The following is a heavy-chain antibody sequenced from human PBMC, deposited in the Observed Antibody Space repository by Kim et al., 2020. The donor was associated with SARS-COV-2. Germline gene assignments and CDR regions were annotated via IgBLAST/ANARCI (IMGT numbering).Heavy chain of an antibody. D-gene: IGHD3-3*01. Sequence: GGSLRLSCAASGFTFSSYSMNWVRQAPGKGLEWVSSISSSSSYIDYADSVKGRFTISRDNAKNSLYLQMNSLRAEDTAVYYCARDRLSSWCGYYVNGMDVWGQGTTVTVSS. CDR1: GFTFSSYS. CDR3: ARDRLSSWCGYYVNGMDV. CDR2: ISSSSSYI. V-gene: IGHV3-21*01. J-gene: IGHJ6*02.